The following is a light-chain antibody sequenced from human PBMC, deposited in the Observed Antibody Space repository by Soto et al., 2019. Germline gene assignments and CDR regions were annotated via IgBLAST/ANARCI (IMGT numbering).Light chain of an antibody. V-gene: IGKV3-20*01. J-gene: IGKJ2*01. CDR3: QQYGSRTYT. CDR2: GAS. Sequence: EIVLTQSPGTLSLSPGERATLSCRASQSVSSSYLAWYQQKPGQAPGLLIYGASSRATGIPDRFSGSGSGTDFALTISRLEPEDFAVYYCQQYGSRTYTFGQGTKLEIK. CDR1: QSVSSSY.